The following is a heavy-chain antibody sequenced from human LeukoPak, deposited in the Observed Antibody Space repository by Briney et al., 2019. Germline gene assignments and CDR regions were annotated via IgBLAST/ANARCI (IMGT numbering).Heavy chain of an antibody. CDR2: IYYSGST. CDR3: ASYDILTGYYNY. V-gene: IGHV4-59*01. J-gene: IGHJ4*02. D-gene: IGHD3-9*01. Sequence: NPSETLSLTCTVSGGSISSYYWSWIRQPPGKGLKWIGYIYYSGSTNYNPSLKSRVTISVDTSKNQFSLKLSSATAADTAVYYCASYDILTGYYNYWGQGTLVTVSS. CDR1: GGSISSYY.